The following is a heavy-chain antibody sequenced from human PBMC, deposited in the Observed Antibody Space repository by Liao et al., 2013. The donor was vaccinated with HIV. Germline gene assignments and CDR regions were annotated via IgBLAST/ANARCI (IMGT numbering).Heavy chain of an antibody. D-gene: IGHD3-10*01. CDR1: DDSIDVNY. V-gene: IGHV4-4*07. J-gene: IGHJ4*01. Sequence: QVQLQESGPGLVKPSETLSLTCSVSDDSIDVNYWSWIRQPAGRGLEWVGRISTTGGTIYSPSLRGRVTMSMDTSKSQFSLRLTSVTVADTALYFCARLVNRLLFDYWGHGILVTVSS. CDR3: ARLVNRLLFDY. CDR2: ISTTGGT.